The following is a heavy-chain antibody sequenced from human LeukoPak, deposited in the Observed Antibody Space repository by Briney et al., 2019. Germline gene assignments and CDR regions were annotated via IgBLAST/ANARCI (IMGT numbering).Heavy chain of an antibody. CDR2: IYYSGST. J-gene: IGHJ4*02. Sequence: SETLSLTCTVSSDSIYSSNYYWGWIRQPPGKGLEWIGSIYYSGSTYYNSSLKSRVTISVDTSKNQFSLKLSSLTAADTAVYYCARAAYCGGDCYLFDYWGQGTLVSVSS. V-gene: IGHV4-39*01. CDR3: ARAAYCGGDCYLFDY. D-gene: IGHD2-21*02. CDR1: SDSIYSSNYY.